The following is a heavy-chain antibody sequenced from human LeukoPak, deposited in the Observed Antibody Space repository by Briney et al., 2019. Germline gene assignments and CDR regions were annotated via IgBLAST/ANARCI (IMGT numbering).Heavy chain of an antibody. V-gene: IGHV4-34*01. CDR2: IDHSGGT. Sequence: KPSETLSVTCAVFGGSFSDYFWSWIRQPPGKGLEWIGEIDHSGGTNYNPSLKSRVTISVDTSKNQFSLKLTSVTAADAAVYYCARMRGGGIGYSNYMDVWGKGTTVIVSS. CDR1: GGSFSDYF. J-gene: IGHJ6*03. D-gene: IGHD2-15*01. CDR3: ARMRGGGIGYSNYMDV.